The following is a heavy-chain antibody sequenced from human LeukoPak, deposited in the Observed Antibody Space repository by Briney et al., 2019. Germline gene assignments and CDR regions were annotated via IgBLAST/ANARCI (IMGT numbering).Heavy chain of an antibody. V-gene: IGHV3-74*01. CDR1: GFTFSSYW. CDR2: INSDGSST. J-gene: IGHJ5*02. CDR3: ARDQPTYYDFWSGYFNWFDP. Sequence: GGSRRLSCAGSGFTFSSYWMPWVRQAPGKGLVWVSRINSDGSSTSYADSVKGRFTISRDNAKNTLYLQMNSLRAEDTAVYYCARDQPTYYDFWSGYFNWFDPWGQGTLVTVSS. D-gene: IGHD3-3*01.